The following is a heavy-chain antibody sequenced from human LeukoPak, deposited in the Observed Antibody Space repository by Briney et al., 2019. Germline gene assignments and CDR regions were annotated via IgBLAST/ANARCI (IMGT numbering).Heavy chain of an antibody. CDR3: ARGAPTTRIGAGRFDY. Sequence: ASVKVSCKAFGYSVTNYYVHWVRQAPGQGLEWMGEINPRGGGTSYGQRFQGRITVTRDTYTNTVYMDLSSLRSEDTATYYCARGAPTTRIGAGRFDYWGQGSLVTVAS. CDR2: INPRGGGT. V-gene: IGHV1-46*01. CDR1: GYSVTNYY. J-gene: IGHJ4*02. D-gene: IGHD5-12*01.